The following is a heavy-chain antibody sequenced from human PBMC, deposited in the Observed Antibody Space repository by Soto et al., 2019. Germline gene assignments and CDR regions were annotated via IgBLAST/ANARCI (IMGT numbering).Heavy chain of an antibody. J-gene: IGHJ5*01. D-gene: IGHD6-19*01. CDR1: GGSISSYY. CDR3: ARNHRYNSGWYES. V-gene: IGHV4-59*01. CDR2: VYYSGGT. Sequence: QVQLQESGPGLVKPSETLSLTCTVSGGSISSYYWTWIRQPPGKGLEWIGYVYYSGGTNYNPSLQSRVTISVDTSKSQSSLNLSSVTAADTAVYYCARNHRYNSGWYESWGQGILVTVSS.